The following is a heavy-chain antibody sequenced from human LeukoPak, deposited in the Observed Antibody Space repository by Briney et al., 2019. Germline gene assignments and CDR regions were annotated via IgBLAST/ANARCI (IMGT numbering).Heavy chain of an antibody. CDR2: VGTTSSQS. V-gene: IGHV3-21*01. Sequence: SGGSLRLSCAASGFTFIHYGMNWLRQAPGKGLEWVAAVGTTSSQSFFRDSVKGRFTISRDNARNSTYLQMNSLRVEDTGVYYCARDGPTNSMDVWGQGTTVTVSS. D-gene: IGHD1-7*01. J-gene: IGHJ6*02. CDR3: ARDGPTNSMDV. CDR1: GFTFIHYG.